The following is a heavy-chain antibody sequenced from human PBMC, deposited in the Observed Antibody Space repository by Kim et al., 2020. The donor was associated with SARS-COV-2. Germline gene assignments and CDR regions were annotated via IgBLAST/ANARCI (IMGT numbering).Heavy chain of an antibody. CDR3: ARGWSDGDYLRGYFFDY. J-gene: IGHJ4*02. Sequence: VKGRFTISRDNAKNSLYLQMKSLRAEDTAVYYCARGWSDGDYLRGYFFDYWGQGTLVTVSS. D-gene: IGHD4-17*01. V-gene: IGHV3-11*05.